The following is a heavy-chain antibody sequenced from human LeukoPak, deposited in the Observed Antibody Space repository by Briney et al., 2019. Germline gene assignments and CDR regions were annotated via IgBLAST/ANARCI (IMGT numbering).Heavy chain of an antibody. D-gene: IGHD1-1*01. J-gene: IGHJ3*02. Sequence: SETLSLTCTVSGGSISSGTYYERWIRHHPGKGLEWIGYTYPGVITDYKPSLRSRVTMSMDTSKKQLSLKLISVTAADTAVYYCARSRGTIYRADVFDIWGQGTMVTVSS. CDR2: TYPGVIT. CDR3: ARSRGTIYRADVFDI. CDR1: GGSISSGTYY. V-gene: IGHV4-31*03.